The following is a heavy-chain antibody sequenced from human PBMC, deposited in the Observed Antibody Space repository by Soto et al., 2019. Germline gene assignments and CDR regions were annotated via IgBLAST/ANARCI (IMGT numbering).Heavy chain of an antibody. CDR2: VDPSAGST. Sequence: QVHLVQSGAEVKEPGASVKVSCKASGYTFTDYYMSWVRQVPGQGLEWMGIVDPSAGSTTYTQKLQGRCTMTRDTSTSTVYMELNSLRSDATAVDFWARPQAKREQYYKYGLDVWGQGTTVTVSS. V-gene: IGHV1-46*01. CDR3: ARPQAKREQYYKYGLDV. D-gene: IGHD3-10*01. J-gene: IGHJ6*02. CDR1: GYTFTDYY.